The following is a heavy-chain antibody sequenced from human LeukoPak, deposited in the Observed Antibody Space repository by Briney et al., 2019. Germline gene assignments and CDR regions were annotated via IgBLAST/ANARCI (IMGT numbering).Heavy chain of an antibody. CDR1: GYTFTGYY. J-gene: IGHJ6*03. CDR3: ARDRGSIVVVPAAIAYYYYYYYMDV. V-gene: IGHV1-2*02. D-gene: IGHD2-2*01. Sequence: ASVKVSCKASGYTFTGYYMHWVRQAPGQGLEWMGWITPNSGGTNYAQKFQGRVTMTRDTSISTAYMELSRLRSDDTAVYYCARDRGSIVVVPAAIAYYYYYYYMDVWGKGTTVTVSS. CDR2: ITPNSGGT.